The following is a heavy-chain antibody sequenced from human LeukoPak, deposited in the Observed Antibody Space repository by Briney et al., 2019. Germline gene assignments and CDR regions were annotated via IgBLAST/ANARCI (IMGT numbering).Heavy chain of an antibody. D-gene: IGHD2-2*01. CDR3: AASLPNIVVVPAAKGPFGS. CDR2: ISNNGGYT. CDR1: GFTFSSSA. J-gene: IGHJ5*02. Sequence: GGSLRLSCAASGFTFSSSAMSWVRQAPGKGLEWVSAISNNGGYTYYADSVQGRFTISRDNSKNTLYLQMSSLRAEDTAVYYCAASLPNIVVVPAAKGPFGSWGQGTLVTVSS. V-gene: IGHV3-23*01.